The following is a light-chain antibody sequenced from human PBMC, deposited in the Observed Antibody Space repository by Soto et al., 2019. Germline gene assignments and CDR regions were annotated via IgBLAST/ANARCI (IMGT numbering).Light chain of an antibody. Sequence: QSVLTQPPSVSAAPGQKVTISCSGSSSNIGRNSVSWYQQLPGAAPKLLIYDNNKRPSGIPHRFSGSKSDTSATLDITGLQTGDEADYYCGTWDNSLSGVVFGGGTKLTVL. V-gene: IGLV1-51*01. CDR3: GTWDNSLSGVV. J-gene: IGLJ2*01. CDR2: DNN. CDR1: SSNIGRNS.